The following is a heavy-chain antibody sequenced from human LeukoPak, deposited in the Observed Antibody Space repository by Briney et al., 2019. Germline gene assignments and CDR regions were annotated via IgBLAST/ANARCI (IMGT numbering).Heavy chain of an antibody. J-gene: IGHJ5*02. V-gene: IGHV4-34*01. CDR3: ASTAYLGYCSGAGCSNWFDP. CDR1: GGSISSYY. D-gene: IGHD2-15*01. CDR2: INHSGST. Sequence: SETLSLTCTVSGGSISSYYWSWIRQPPGKGLEWIGEINHSGSTNYNPSLKSRVTISVDTSKNQFSLKLSSVTAADTAVYYCASTAYLGYCSGAGCSNWFDPWGQGTLVTVSS.